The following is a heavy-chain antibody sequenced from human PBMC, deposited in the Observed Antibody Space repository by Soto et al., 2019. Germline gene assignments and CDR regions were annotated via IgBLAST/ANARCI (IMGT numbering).Heavy chain of an antibody. V-gene: IGHV1-24*01. J-gene: IGHJ4*02. CDR2: FDPEDGET. CDR3: ATSYDHIWGSYRTGPLDY. D-gene: IGHD3-16*02. Sequence: GASVKVSCKVSGYTLTELSMHWVRQAPGKGLEWMGGFDPEDGETIYAQKFQGRVTMTEDTSTDTAYMELSSLRSEDTAVYYCATSYDHIWGSYRTGPLDYWGQGTLVTVAS. CDR1: GYTLTELS.